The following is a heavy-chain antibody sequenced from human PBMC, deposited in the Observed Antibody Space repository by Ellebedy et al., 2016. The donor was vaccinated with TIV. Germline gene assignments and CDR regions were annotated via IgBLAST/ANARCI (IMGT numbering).Heavy chain of an antibody. CDR1: GLTFSRFW. CDR3: ASEYSSSSHWGY. Sequence: GGSLRLSCAASGLTFSRFWMIWVRQAPGKGLEWVANINQDGSAGYYVDSVKSRFTISRDNAKNSLYLQMKSLRAEDTAVYYCASEYSSSSHWGYWGQGTLVTVSS. D-gene: IGHD6-6*01. V-gene: IGHV3-7*01. J-gene: IGHJ4*02. CDR2: INQDGSAG.